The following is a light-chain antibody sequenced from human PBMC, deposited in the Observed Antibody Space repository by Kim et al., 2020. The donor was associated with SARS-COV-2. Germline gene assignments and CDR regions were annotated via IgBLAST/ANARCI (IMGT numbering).Light chain of an antibody. V-gene: IGLV3-21*04. CDR2: FDE. Sequence: SYELTQPPSVSVAPGKTAGITCGGNNIGRKSVHWYQQKPGQAPVLVICFDEDRPSGIPERFSGSNSGNTAALTISRVEAGDEADYYCQVRDSSSDHWVFGGGTQLTVL. CDR1: NIGRKS. J-gene: IGLJ3*02. CDR3: QVRDSSSDHWV.